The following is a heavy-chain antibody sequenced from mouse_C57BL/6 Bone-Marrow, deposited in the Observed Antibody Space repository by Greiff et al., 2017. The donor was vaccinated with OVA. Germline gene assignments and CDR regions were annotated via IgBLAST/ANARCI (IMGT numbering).Heavy chain of an antibody. D-gene: IGHD2-3*01. V-gene: IGHV1-50*01. CDR2: IDPSDSYT. J-gene: IGHJ2*01. CDR1: GYTFTSYW. CDR3: ARDYDGYYY. Sequence: QVQLQQPGAELVKPGASVKLSCKASGYTFTSYWMQWVKQRPGQGLEWIGEIDPSDSYTNYNQKFKGKATLTVDTSSSTAYMQLSSLTSEDSAVYYCARDYDGYYYWGQGTTLTVSS.